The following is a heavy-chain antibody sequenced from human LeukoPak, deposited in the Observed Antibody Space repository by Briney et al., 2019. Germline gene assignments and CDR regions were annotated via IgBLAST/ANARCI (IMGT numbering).Heavy chain of an antibody. D-gene: IGHD3-22*01. V-gene: IGHV3-23*01. Sequence: GGSLRLSCAASGFTFSTYAMTWVRQAPGRGLEWVSGISGNGGNTYYADSVKGRFTISRDNSRNTLYLQMNSLRAEDTAVYYCAKGPGGYYDSSGPVGWGQGTLVTVSS. CDR3: AKGPGGYYDSSGPVG. CDR2: ISGNGGNT. J-gene: IGHJ4*02. CDR1: GFTFSTYA.